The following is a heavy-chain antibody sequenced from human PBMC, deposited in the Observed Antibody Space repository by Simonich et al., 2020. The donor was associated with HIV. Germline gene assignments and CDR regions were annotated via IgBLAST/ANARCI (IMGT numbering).Heavy chain of an antibody. V-gene: IGHV1-69*09. CDR1: GGTSSSFA. Sequence: QVQLVQSGAEVKKPGSSVKVSCKASGGTSSSFAISWVRQAPGQGLEWMGGIIPILGIANYEQKFQGRVTITADKSTSTAYMELSSLRSEDTAVYFCASLGAPHAFDIWGQGTMVTVSS. CDR3: ASLGAPHAFDI. CDR2: IIPILGIA. D-gene: IGHD3-16*01. J-gene: IGHJ3*02.